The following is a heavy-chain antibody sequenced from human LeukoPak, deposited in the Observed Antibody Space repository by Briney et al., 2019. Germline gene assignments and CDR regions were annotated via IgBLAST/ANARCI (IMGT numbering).Heavy chain of an antibody. CDR3: AKDTAALSFVIDS. V-gene: IGHV3-23*01. CDR2: LSGSGNGT. Sequence: PGASLRLSRAASGFTFSNYAMTWVRQAPGKGLEWVSALSGSGNGTYYADSVKGRFTISRDNSKNTLYLRMNSLRAEDTAVYYCAKDTAALSFVIDSWGRGTLVTVSS. D-gene: IGHD2-15*01. J-gene: IGHJ4*02. CDR1: GFTFSNYA.